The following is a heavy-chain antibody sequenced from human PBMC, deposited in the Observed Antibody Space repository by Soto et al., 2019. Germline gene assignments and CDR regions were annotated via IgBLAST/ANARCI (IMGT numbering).Heavy chain of an antibody. D-gene: IGHD5-18*01. CDR2: IRSSGSAI. Sequence: EVQVLESGGGLVQLGGSLRLSCAASGFTFSMYAMTWVRQAPGKGLEWLSYIRSSGSAIYYADSVKGRFTISRDNAQNSLYLQMNSLRVEDTAVYYCARGSGYTYAHGADYWGQGTLVTVSS. J-gene: IGHJ4*02. CDR1: GFTFSMYA. CDR3: ARGSGYTYAHGADY. V-gene: IGHV3-48*03.